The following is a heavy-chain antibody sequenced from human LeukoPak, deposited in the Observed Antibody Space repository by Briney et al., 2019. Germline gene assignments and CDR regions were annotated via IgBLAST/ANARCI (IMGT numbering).Heavy chain of an antibody. CDR1: GYTSASYD. CDR3: ARGGQWEPPDC. Sequence: ASVTVSCKASGYTSASYDISWVRQAPGQGLEWMGWISAYNGYTNYAQNLQGRVAMTTDTSTSTAYMELRSMRSDDTAVYYCARGGQWEPPDCWGQGTLVTVSS. V-gene: IGHV1-18*01. D-gene: IGHD1-26*01. J-gene: IGHJ4*02. CDR2: ISAYNGYT.